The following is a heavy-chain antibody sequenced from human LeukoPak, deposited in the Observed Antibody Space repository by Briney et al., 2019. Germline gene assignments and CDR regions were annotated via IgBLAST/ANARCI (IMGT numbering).Heavy chain of an antibody. J-gene: IGHJ6*02. D-gene: IGHD3-10*01. CDR1: GYTFTSYD. CDR2: MNPNSGNT. CDR3: ARRVYYYGSGSYFPLIDYYYYGMDV. Sequence: PRASVKVSCKASGYTFTSYDINWVRQATGQGLEWMGWMNPNSGNTGYAQKFQVRVSMTMNTSISTAYMELSSLRSEDPAVYYCARRVYYYGSGSYFPLIDYYYYGMDVWGQGTTVTVSS. V-gene: IGHV1-8*01.